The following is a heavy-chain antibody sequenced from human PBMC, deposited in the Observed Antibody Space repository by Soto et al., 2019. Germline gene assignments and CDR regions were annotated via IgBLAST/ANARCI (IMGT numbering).Heavy chain of an antibody. J-gene: IGHJ4*02. CDR3: ATSRSSRWNFDY. Sequence: SVKVSCKASGGTFISYAISWVRQAPGQGLEWMGGIIPIFGTANYAQKFQGRVTITADESTSTAYMELSSLRSEDTAVYYCATSRSSRWNFDYWGQGTLVTVSS. D-gene: IGHD6-13*01. CDR1: GGTFISYA. CDR2: IIPIFGTA. V-gene: IGHV1-69*13.